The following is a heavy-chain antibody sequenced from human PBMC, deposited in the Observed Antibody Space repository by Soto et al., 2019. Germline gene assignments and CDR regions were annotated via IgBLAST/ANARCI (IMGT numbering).Heavy chain of an antibody. D-gene: IGHD2-2*01. CDR3: ARDPQRGYSGMDV. V-gene: IGHV3-48*01. CDR1: GFSFSTYD. J-gene: IGHJ6*02. Sequence: ESGGGLVQPGGSLRLSCAASGFSFSTYDMNWVRQAPGKGLEWVSYISSGGQPIKSTDSVKGRFTISRDNAKNSLYLQMSGLIAEDTGVYYCARDPQRGYSGMDVWGQGTTVTVSS. CDR2: ISSGGQPI.